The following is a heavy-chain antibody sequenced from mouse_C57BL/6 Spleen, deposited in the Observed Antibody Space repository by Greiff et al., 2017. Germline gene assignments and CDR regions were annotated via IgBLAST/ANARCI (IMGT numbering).Heavy chain of an antibody. D-gene: IGHD2-4*01. CDR2: IHPNSGST. CDR1: GYTFTSYW. J-gene: IGHJ4*01. Sequence: QVQLQQPGAELVKPGASVKLSCKASGYTFTSYWMHWVKQRPGQGLEWIGMIHPNSGSTNYNEKFKSKATLTVDKSSSTAYMQLSSLTSEDSAVYYWAREGGDYDGAMDYWGQGTSVTVSS. V-gene: IGHV1-64*01. CDR3: AREGGDYDGAMDY.